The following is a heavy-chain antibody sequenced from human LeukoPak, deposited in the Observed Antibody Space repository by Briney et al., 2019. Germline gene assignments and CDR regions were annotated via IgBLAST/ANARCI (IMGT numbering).Heavy chain of an antibody. CDR3: ARHQYYDSRGSHYYSYYYMDV. Sequence: PSETLSLTCTVPGYSLGGPYYWGWIPRPPGRGLEWIGTIYDSGTTYYNLSLKSRVTISIGTSKNQFSLNLSSVTAADTAVYYCARHQYYDSRGSHYYSYYYMDVWGKVTTATVSS. CDR2: IYDSGTT. J-gene: IGHJ6*03. V-gene: IGHV4-38-2*02. D-gene: IGHD3-22*01. CDR1: GYSLGGPYY.